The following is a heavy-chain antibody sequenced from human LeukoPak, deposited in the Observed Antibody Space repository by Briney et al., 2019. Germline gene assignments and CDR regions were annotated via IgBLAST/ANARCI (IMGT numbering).Heavy chain of an antibody. D-gene: IGHD5-12*01. CDR3: ARVRKYSGYYSWYFDL. CDR2: IGTAGDT. V-gene: IGHV3-13*01. CDR1: GFTFSSYD. J-gene: IGHJ2*01. Sequence: GGSLRLSCAGSGFTFSSYDMHCVRQATGKGLEWVSAIGTAGDTYYPGSVKGRFTISRENAKNSLYLQMNSLRAGDTAVYYCARVRKYSGYYSWYFDLWGRGTLVTVSS.